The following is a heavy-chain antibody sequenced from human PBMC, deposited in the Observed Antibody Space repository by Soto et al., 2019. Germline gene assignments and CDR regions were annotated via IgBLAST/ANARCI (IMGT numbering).Heavy chain of an antibody. CDR3: AGDSGWPILNFDN. CDR1: DFDFSSYG. V-gene: IGHV3-30*03. D-gene: IGHD3-10*01. CDR2: SSYDGRET. Sequence: GGSLRLSCAASDFDFSSYGIHWVRQAPGKGLEWVTASSYDGRETFYADSAKGRFTVSKEISKNTAFLQMNALRHEYTAVYFCAGDSGWPILNFDNWGQGTPVTVSS. J-gene: IGHJ4*02.